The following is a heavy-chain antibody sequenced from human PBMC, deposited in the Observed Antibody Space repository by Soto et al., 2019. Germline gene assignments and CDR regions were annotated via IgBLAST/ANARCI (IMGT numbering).Heavy chain of an antibody. V-gene: IGHV4-34*01. J-gene: IGHJ3*01. CDR2: INYSGRS. CDR3: ARPMMQDTAKGGIRGFDV. CDR1: GGSFNDFS. Sequence: SETLSLTCAVYGGSFNDFSWSWIRQPPGKGLEYIGEINYSGRSNYKSSLKSRAAISADRSKNQFSLKLNSVTAADTAVYYCARPMMQDTAKGGIRGFDVWGQGTMVTVSS. D-gene: IGHD2-15*01.